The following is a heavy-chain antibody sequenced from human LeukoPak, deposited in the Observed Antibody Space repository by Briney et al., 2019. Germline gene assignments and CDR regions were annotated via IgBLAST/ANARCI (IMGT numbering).Heavy chain of an antibody. J-gene: IGHJ4*02. CDR3: ARDGGEWELLDY. D-gene: IGHD1-26*01. Sequence: SQTLSLTCTVSGGSISSASYYWSWIRQPAGKGLEWIGRIYTSGSTNYNPSLKSRVTISVDTSKNQFSLKLSSVTAADTAVYYCARDGGEWELLDYWGQGTLVTVSS. CDR2: IYTSGST. V-gene: IGHV4-61*02. CDR1: GGSISSASYY.